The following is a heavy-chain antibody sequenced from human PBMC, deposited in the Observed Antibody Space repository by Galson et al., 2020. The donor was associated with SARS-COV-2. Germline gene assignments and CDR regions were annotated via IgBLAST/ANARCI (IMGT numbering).Heavy chain of an antibody. CDR2: IRNKANGYTT. D-gene: IGHD6-25*01. Sequence: GGSLRLSCAASGFTFSDHYMDWVRQAPGKGLEWVGRIRNKANGYTTEFAASVKGRFTISRDDSKNSLYLQMNSLKIENTAVYYCARDSSKYRGLAYWGQGTLVTVSS. CDR3: ARDSSKYRGLAY. J-gene: IGHJ4*02. CDR1: GFTFSDHY. V-gene: IGHV3-72*01.